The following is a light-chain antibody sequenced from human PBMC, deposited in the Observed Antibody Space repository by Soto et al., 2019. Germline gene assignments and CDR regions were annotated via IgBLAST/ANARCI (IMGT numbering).Light chain of an antibody. Sequence: EIVLTQSPGTLSLSPGERATLSCRASQSITNNYLAWYQQKPGQAPRLLIYGASSRATGIPDRFSGSGSGTDFALTISRLEPEDFAVYYCQQYNSYSEAFGQGTKVDIK. CDR1: QSITNNY. CDR2: GAS. CDR3: QQYNSYSEA. J-gene: IGKJ1*01. V-gene: IGKV3-20*01.